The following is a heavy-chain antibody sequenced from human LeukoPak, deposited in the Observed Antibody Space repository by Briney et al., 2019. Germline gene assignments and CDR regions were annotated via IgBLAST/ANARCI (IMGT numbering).Heavy chain of an antibody. V-gene: IGHV4-4*02. Sequence: SETLSLTCAVSGGSISSSNWWSWVRQPPGKGLEWIGEIYHSGSTNYNPSLKSRVTISVDKSKNQFSLKLSSVTAADTAVYYCARLAPRDSFYYFYMDVWGTGTTVTVSS. D-gene: IGHD2-15*01. J-gene: IGHJ6*03. CDR1: GGSISSSNW. CDR3: ARLAPRDSFYYFYMDV. CDR2: IYHSGST.